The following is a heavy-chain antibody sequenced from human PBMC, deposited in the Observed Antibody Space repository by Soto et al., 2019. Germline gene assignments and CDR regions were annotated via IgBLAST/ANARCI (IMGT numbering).Heavy chain of an antibody. D-gene: IGHD2-15*01. CDR1: GYTFTGYY. CDR2: INPNSGGT. V-gene: IGHV1-2*04. CDR3: ARDLVDWFDP. J-gene: IGHJ5*02. Sequence: ASVKVSCKASGYTFTGYYMHWVRQAPGQGLEWMGWINPNSGGTNYAQEFQGWVTMTTDTSTSTAYMELRSLRSDDTAVYYCARDLVDWFDPWGQGTLVTVSS.